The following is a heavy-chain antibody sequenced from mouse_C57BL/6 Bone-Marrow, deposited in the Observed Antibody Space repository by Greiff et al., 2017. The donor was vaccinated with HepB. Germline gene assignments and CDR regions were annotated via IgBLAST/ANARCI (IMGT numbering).Heavy chain of an antibody. J-gene: IGHJ1*03. CDR3: ASKGDYYGRSYWYFDV. Sequence: QVQLQQPGAELVRPGTSVKLSCKASGYTFTSYWMHWVKQRPGQGLEWIGVIDPSDSYTNYNQKFKGKATLTVDTSSSTAYMQLSSLTSEDSAVYYCASKGDYYGRSYWYFDVWGTGTTVTVSS. V-gene: IGHV1-59*01. CDR1: GYTFTSYW. CDR2: IDPSDSYT. D-gene: IGHD1-1*01.